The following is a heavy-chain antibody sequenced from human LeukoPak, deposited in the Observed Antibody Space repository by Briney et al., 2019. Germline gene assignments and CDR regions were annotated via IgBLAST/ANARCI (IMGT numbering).Heavy chain of an antibody. J-gene: IGHJ4*02. Sequence: SETPSLTCAVYGGSFSGYYWSWIRQPPGKGLEWIGEINHSGSTNYNPSLKSRVTISVDTSKNQFSLKLSSVTAADTAVYYCARRVRSGWYPYFDYWGQGTLVTVSS. D-gene: IGHD6-19*01. CDR3: ARRVRSGWYPYFDY. V-gene: IGHV4-34*01. CDR2: INHSGST. CDR1: GGSFSGYY.